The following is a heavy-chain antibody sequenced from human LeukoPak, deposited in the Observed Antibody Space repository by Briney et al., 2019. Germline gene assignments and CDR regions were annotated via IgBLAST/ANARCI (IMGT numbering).Heavy chain of an antibody. Sequence: SVKVSCKASGGTFSSYAISWVRQAPGQGLEWMGGIIPIFGTANYAQKFQGRVTITTDESTSTAYMELSSLRSEDTAVYYCASLRIVVVPAAMGFDPWGQGTLVTVSS. D-gene: IGHD2-2*01. CDR3: ASLRIVVVPAAMGFDP. CDR1: GGTFSSYA. J-gene: IGHJ5*02. CDR2: IIPIFGTA. V-gene: IGHV1-69*05.